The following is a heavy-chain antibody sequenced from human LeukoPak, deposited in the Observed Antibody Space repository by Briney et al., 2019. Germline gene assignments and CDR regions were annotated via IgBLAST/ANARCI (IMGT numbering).Heavy chain of an antibody. J-gene: IGHJ4*02. D-gene: IGHD3-3*01. CDR2: VSGSGSST. CDR3: AKHRTLFGVVKGNFDY. Sequence: PGGSLRLSCAASGSTFSSYAIGSVRQAPGGGLGWVSAVSGSGSSTYYADYVKCRFTISRDNTNNSLYLQMNSLSAEDTAVYYCAKHRTLFGVVKGNFDYWGQGTLVTVSS. V-gene: IGHV3-23*01. CDR1: GSTFSSYA.